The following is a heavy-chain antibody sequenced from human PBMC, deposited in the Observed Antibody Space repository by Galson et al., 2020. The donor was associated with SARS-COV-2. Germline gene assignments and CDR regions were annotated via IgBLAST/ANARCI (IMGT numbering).Heavy chain of an antibody. CDR2: IYTGDSET. J-gene: IGHJ4*02. CDR3: ARVRSGNYIYDY. Sequence: KVSCKASGYNFNSDWIGWVRQMPGKGLEWMGIIYTGDSETSYRLSFQGQVTMSADKSINTAYLQWSSLKASDTAMYFCARVRSGNYIYDYWGQGTLVTVSS. CDR1: GYNFNSDW. V-gene: IGHV5-51*01. D-gene: IGHD1-26*01.